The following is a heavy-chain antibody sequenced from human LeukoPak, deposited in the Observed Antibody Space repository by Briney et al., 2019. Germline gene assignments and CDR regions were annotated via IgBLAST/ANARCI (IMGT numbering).Heavy chain of an antibody. J-gene: IGHJ5*02. CDR2: VYHNGYT. D-gene: IGHD3-3*01. CDR3: ARTPTAKSSLLES. V-gene: IGHV4-59*01. CDR1: GGSTSNYY. Sequence: SETLSLTCNVSGGSTSNYYWTWIRQPPGKGLEWIGYVYHNGYTNYNPSLKSRVTISVDTSKNQFSLRLSSVTAADTALYYCARTPTAKSSLLESWGQGTLVTVSS.